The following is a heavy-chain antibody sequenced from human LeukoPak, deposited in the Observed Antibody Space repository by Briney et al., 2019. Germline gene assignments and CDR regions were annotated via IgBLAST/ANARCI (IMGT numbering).Heavy chain of an antibody. J-gene: IGHJ4*02. CDR2: IYYSGST. CDR1: GGSISSYY. V-gene: IGHV4-59*08. Sequence: SETLSLTCTVSGGSISSYYWSWIRQPPGKGLEWIGYIYYSGSTNYNPSLKSRVTISVDTSKNQFSLKLSSVTAADTALYFCARVLNAPKFIDSWGQGTLVTVSS. CDR3: ARVLNAPKFIDS. D-gene: IGHD2-8*01.